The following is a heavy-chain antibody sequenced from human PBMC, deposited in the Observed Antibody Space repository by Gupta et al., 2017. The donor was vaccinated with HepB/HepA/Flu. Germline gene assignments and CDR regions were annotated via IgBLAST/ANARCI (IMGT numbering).Heavy chain of an antibody. CDR3: ARDGRLFCSSSTCYTGFDP. CDR1: GGSFGSDA. Sequence: VQLVQSGAEVKKPGSSVKVACKASGGSFGSDAISWVRQAPGQGLEWLGGIVPMFGTATYAQNVQGRVTITADESTSTAYMELSRLRSEDAALYYCARDGRLFCSSSTCYTGFDPWGQGTLVTVSS. CDR2: IVPMFGTA. J-gene: IGHJ5*02. V-gene: IGHV1-69*01. D-gene: IGHD2-2*02.